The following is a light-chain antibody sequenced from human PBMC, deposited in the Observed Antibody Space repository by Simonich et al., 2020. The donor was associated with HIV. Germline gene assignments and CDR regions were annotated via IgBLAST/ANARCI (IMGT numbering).Light chain of an antibody. CDR2: FNSDSDK. CDR3: MIWHSSASV. Sequence: QAVLTQPASLSASPGASASLTCTLRSGINVGTSRIYWYQQKPGSPPQYLLRFNSDSDKRQASGVPSRFSGSKDASANAGILLLSGLQSEDEADYYCMIWHSSASVFGGGTKLTVL. CDR1: SGINVGTSR. V-gene: IGLV5-45*01. J-gene: IGLJ3*02.